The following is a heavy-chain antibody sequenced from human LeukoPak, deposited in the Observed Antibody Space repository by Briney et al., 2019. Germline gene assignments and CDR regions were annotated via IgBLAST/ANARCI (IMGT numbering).Heavy chain of an antibody. Sequence: GGSLRLSCAASGFTFSSYSMNWVRQAPGKGLEWVSSISSSSSYIYYADSVKGRFTISGDNAKNSLYLQMNSLRAEDTAVYYCAKFIAAPFYFDYWGQGTLVTVSS. J-gene: IGHJ4*02. D-gene: IGHD6-13*01. CDR3: AKFIAAPFYFDY. V-gene: IGHV3-21*01. CDR2: ISSSSSYI. CDR1: GFTFSSYS.